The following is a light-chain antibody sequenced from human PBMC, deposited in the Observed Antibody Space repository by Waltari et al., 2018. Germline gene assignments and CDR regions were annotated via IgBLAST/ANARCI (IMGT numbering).Light chain of an antibody. CDR2: DAS. CDR1: QDINKN. Sequence: IQMTQAPSSLSASVGDRVTITCQASQDINKNLNWFQQKPGKAPKVLIFDASKLRTGVPLRFSGSGSGTHFTFTISSLQPEDVATYYCQHYENVPLSFGGGTRVEIK. CDR3: QHYENVPLS. J-gene: IGKJ4*01. V-gene: IGKV1-33*01.